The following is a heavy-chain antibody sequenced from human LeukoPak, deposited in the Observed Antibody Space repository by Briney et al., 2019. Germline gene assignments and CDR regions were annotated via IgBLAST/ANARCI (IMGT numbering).Heavy chain of an antibody. CDR1: GGTFSSYA. J-gene: IGHJ3*02. CDR3: ATTLVVPAVSFVHPHYDAFDI. D-gene: IGHD2-2*01. Sequence: GSSVKVSCKASGGTFSSYAISWVRQAPGQGLEWMGGIIPIFGTANYAQKFQGRVTMTEDTSTDTAYMELSSLRSEDTAVYYCATTLVVPAVSFVHPHYDAFDIWGQGTMVTVSS. V-gene: IGHV1-69*06. CDR2: IIPIFGTA.